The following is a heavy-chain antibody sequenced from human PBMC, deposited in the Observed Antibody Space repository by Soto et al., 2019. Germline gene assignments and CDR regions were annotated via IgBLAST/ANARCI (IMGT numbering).Heavy chain of an antibody. D-gene: IGHD1-7*01. CDR1: GGSISSSSYY. V-gene: IGHV4-39*01. CDR2: IYYSGST. Sequence: SETLSLTCTVSGGSISSSSYYWGWIRQPPGKGLEWIGSIYYSGSTYYNPSLKSRVTISVDTSKNQFSLKLSSVTAADTAVYYCARHSSWNYFSYYGMDVWGQGTTVT. J-gene: IGHJ6*02. CDR3: ARHSSWNYFSYYGMDV.